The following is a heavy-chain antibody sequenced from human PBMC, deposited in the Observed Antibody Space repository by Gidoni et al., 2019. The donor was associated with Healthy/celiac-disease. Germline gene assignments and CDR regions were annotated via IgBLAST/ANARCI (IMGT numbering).Heavy chain of an antibody. CDR2: INPSGGST. CDR3: ARDYNGYSSGWYPASYYFDY. D-gene: IGHD6-19*01. CDR1: GYTFTSYY. Sequence: QVQLVQSGAEVKKPGASVKVSCKASGYTFTSYYMHWVRQAPGQGLEWMGIINPSGGSTSYAQKFQGRVTMTRDTSTSTVYMELSSLRSEDTAVYYCARDYNGYSSGWYPASYYFDYWGQGTLVTVSS. V-gene: IGHV1-46*01. J-gene: IGHJ4*02.